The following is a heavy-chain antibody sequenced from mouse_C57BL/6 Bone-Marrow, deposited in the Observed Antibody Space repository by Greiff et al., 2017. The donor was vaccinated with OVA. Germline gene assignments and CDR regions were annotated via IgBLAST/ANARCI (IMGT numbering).Heavy chain of an antibody. V-gene: IGHV1-81*01. CDR3: AREEVVRYYYAMDY. D-gene: IGHD1-1*01. CDR1: GYTFTSYG. CDR2: IYPRSGNT. Sequence: QVQLQQSGAELARPGASVKLSCKASGYTFTSYGISWVKQRTGQGLEWIGEIYPRSGNTYYNEKFKGKATLTADKSSSTAYMELRSLTSEDSAVYFCAREEVVRYYYAMDYWGKGTSVTVSS. J-gene: IGHJ4*01.